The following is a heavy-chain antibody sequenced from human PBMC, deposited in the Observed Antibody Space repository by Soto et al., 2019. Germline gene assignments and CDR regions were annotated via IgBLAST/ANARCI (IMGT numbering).Heavy chain of an antibody. Sequence: EVQLLESGGGLVQPGGSLRLSCVGSGFFFSSYTMTWVRQAPGKGLEWVSSFSATSENTYYADSVRGRFTISRDNSKNPLFLQMNSLTAEDTAMYYCAKAREQQWVRLPFDYWGQGILVIVSS. CDR3: AKAREQQWVRLPFDY. D-gene: IGHD6-13*01. CDR2: FSATSENT. J-gene: IGHJ4*02. V-gene: IGHV3-23*01. CDR1: GFFFSSYT.